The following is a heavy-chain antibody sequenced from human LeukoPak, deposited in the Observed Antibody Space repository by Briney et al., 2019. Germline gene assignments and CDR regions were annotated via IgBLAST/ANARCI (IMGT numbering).Heavy chain of an antibody. D-gene: IGHD6-13*01. J-gene: IGHJ4*02. CDR1: GYTFTSYG. V-gene: IGHV1-18*01. Sequence: ASVKVSCKASGYTFTSYGISWVRQAPGQGLEWMRWISAYNGNTNYAQKLQGRVTMTTDTSTSTAYMELRSLRSDDTAVYYCARDQGIAAAGITDYWGQGTLVTVSS. CDR3: ARDQGIAAAGITDY. CDR2: ISAYNGNT.